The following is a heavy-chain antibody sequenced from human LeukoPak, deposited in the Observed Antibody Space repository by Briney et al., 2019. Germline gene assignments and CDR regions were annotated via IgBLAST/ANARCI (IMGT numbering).Heavy chain of an antibody. J-gene: IGHJ4*02. CDR3: ARVSYYHDSIVEDY. D-gene: IGHD3-22*01. CDR1: GFTFSSYW. Sequence: GGSLRLSCAASGFTFSSYWMSWVRQAPGKGLEWVANIKQDGSEKYYVDSVKGRFTISRDNAKNSLYLQMNSLRAEDTAVYYCARVSYYHDSIVEDYWGQGTLVTVSS. V-gene: IGHV3-7*01. CDR2: IKQDGSEK.